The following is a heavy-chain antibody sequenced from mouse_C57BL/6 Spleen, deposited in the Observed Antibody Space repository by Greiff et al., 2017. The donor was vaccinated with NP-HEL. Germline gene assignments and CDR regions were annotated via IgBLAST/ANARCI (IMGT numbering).Heavy chain of an antibody. CDR3: AIDYYGSSSFAY. D-gene: IGHD1-1*01. CDR1: GFTFSDYG. J-gene: IGHJ3*01. Sequence: EVMLVESGGGLVKPGGSLKLSCAASGFTFSDYGMHWVRQAPEKGLEWVAYISSGSSTIYYADTVKGRFTISRDNAKNTLFLQMTSLRSEDTAMYYCAIDYYGSSSFAYWGQGTLVSVSA. CDR2: ISSGSSTI. V-gene: IGHV5-17*01.